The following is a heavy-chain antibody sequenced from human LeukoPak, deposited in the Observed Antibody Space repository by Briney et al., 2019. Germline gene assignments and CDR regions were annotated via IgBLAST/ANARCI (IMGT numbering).Heavy chain of an antibody. Sequence: GGSLRLSCAASGFTFSSYSMNWVRRAPGKGLEWVSSISSSSSYIYYADSVKGRFTISRDNAKNSLYLQMNSLRAEDTAVYYCTRSLRATIFSALNDYFDYWGQGTLVTVSS. V-gene: IGHV3-21*01. CDR3: TRSLRATIFSALNDYFDY. D-gene: IGHD5-24*01. J-gene: IGHJ4*02. CDR1: GFTFSSYS. CDR2: ISSSSSYI.